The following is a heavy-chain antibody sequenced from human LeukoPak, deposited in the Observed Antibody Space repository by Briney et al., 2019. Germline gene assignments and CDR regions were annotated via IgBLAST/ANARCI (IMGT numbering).Heavy chain of an antibody. J-gene: IGHJ6*03. V-gene: IGHV4-39*01. CDR3: ARQGYCSSTSCLPPNYHYYYYMDV. D-gene: IGHD2-2*01. Sequence: SETLSLTCTVSGGPISSSSYYWGWIRQPPGKGLEWIGSIYYSGSTYYNPSLKSRVTISVDTSKNQFSLKLSSVTAADTAVYYCARQGYCSSTSCLPPNYHYYYYMDVWGKGTTVTVSS. CDR1: GGPISSSSYY. CDR2: IYYSGST.